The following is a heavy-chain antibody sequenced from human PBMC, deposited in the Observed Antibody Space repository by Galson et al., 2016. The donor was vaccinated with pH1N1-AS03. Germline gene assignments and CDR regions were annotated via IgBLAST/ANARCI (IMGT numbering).Heavy chain of an antibody. J-gene: IGHJ4*02. CDR2: INQDGSEK. CDR3: ASAPRGSGSSYYFDY. D-gene: IGHD6-6*01. Sequence: SLRLSCAASGFTFNSYWMSWVRQAPGKGPEWVAHINQDGSEKSYVDSVKGRFTISRDNAKNSLYPQTDSLTAEDTAVYYCASAPRGSGSSYYFDYWGQGTLVTVSS. CDR1: GFTFNSYW. V-gene: IGHV3-7*03.